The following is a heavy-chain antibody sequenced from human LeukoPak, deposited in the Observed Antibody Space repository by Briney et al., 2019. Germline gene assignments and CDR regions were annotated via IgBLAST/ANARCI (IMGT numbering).Heavy chain of an antibody. D-gene: IGHD6-19*01. V-gene: IGHV3-21*01. Sequence: GGSLRLSCAASGFTFSSYSMNWVRQAPGKGLEWVSSISSSSSYIYYADSVKGRFTISRDNAKNSLYLQMNSLRAEDTAVYYCARDGYSSGWYVRAFFDYWGQGTLVTVSS. CDR2: ISSSSSYI. J-gene: IGHJ4*02. CDR3: ARDGYSSGWYVRAFFDY. CDR1: GFTFSSYS.